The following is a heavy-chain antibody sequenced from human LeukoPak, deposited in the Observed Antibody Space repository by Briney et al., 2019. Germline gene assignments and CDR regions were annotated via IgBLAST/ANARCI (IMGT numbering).Heavy chain of an antibody. D-gene: IGHD6-19*01. CDR2: ISSSITRGGTNI. CDR3: ARWAGQGNY. CDR1: GFTFSDYF. Sequence: GGSLRLSCAASGFTFSDYFMTWIRQAPGKGLKGVSYISSSITRGGTNIYYADSVKGRFTISRDNAKNSLYLQMNSLRAEDTAVYYCARWAGQGNYWGQGTLVTVSS. J-gene: IGHJ4*02. V-gene: IGHV3-11*04.